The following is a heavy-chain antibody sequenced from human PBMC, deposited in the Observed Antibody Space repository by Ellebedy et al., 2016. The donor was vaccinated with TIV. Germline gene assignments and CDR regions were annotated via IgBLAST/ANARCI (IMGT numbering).Heavy chain of an antibody. D-gene: IGHD5-18*01. CDR1: GDSISRSY. CDR2: TYHGGST. Sequence: MPSETLSLTCTVSGDSISRSYWTWIRQSPGKGLEWIAYTYHGGSTSYNPSLKSRLTMSVDSSKSQFSLQLTSVTAADTAVYYCTRSKYAYGYVWFDPWGQGTLVTVSS. V-gene: IGHV4-59*01. CDR3: TRSKYAYGYVWFDP. J-gene: IGHJ5*02.